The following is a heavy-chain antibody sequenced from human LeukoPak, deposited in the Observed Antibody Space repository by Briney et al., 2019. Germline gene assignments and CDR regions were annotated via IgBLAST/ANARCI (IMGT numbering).Heavy chain of an antibody. V-gene: IGHV3-49*03. Sequence: GGSLRLSCTASGFTFGDYPITWFRQAPGKGLEWVGFIRSKTHGGTTEYAASVKGRFTISGDDSKNIAYLQMNSLKTEITAMYYWTSSYRGGWYGQYWGQGTLVTVSS. CDR2: IRSKTHGGTT. D-gene: IGHD6-19*01. J-gene: IGHJ4*02. CDR1: GFTFGDYP. CDR3: TSSYRGGWYGQY.